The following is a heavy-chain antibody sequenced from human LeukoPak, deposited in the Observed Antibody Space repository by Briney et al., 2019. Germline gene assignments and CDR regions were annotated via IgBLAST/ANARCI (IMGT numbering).Heavy chain of an antibody. CDR3: AKDMGRYCSSTSCYSPMDV. D-gene: IGHD2-2*02. CDR2: ISWNSGSI. Sequence: GGSLRLSCAASGFTFDDYAMHWVRQAPGKGLEWVSGISWNSGSIVYADSVKGRFTISRDNAKNSLYLQMNSLRAEDTALYYCAKDMGRYCSSTSCYSPMDVWGKGTTVTVSS. CDR1: GFTFDDYA. V-gene: IGHV3-9*01. J-gene: IGHJ6*03.